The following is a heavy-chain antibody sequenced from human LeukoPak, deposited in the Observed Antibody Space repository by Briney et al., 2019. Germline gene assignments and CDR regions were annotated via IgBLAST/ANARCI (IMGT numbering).Heavy chain of an antibody. CDR3: AKEEGDGYKRSGDY. J-gene: IGHJ4*02. V-gene: IGHV3-23*01. Sequence: PGGSLRLSCAASGFTFSSYSMNWVRQAPGKGLEWVSAISGSGGSTYYADSVKGRFTISRDNSKNTLYLQMNSLRAEDTAVYYCAKEEGDGYKRSGDYWGQGTLVTVSS. D-gene: IGHD5-24*01. CDR1: GFTFSSYS. CDR2: ISGSGGST.